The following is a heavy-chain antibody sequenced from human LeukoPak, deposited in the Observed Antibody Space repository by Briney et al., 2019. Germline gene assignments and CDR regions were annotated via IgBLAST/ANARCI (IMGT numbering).Heavy chain of an antibody. CDR3: AKDSPQHDAFDI. V-gene: IGHV3-30*18. CDR1: GFTFSSYG. Sequence: PGGSLRLSCAASGFTFSSYGMHWVRQAPGKGLEWVAVISYDGSNKYYADSVKGRFTISRDNSKNTLYLQMNSLRAEDTAVYYCAKDSPQHDAFDIWGQGTMVTVSS. D-gene: IGHD2-2*01. CDR2: ISYDGSNK. J-gene: IGHJ3*02.